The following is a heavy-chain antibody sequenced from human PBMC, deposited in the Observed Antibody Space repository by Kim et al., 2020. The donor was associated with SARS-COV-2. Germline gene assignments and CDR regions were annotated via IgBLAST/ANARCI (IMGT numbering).Heavy chain of an antibody. J-gene: IGHJ6*03. CDR3: ARGTMMRDIVVVPAAKSAYYYYMGV. D-gene: IGHD2-2*01. CDR2: INHSGST. V-gene: IGHV4-34*01. CDR1: GGSFSGYY. Sequence: SETLSLTCAVYGGSFSGYYWSWIRQPPGKGLEWIGEINHSGSTNYNPSLKSRVTISVDTSKNQFSLKLSSVTAADTAVYYCARGTMMRDIVVVPAAKSAYYYYMGVWGKGTTVTVSS.